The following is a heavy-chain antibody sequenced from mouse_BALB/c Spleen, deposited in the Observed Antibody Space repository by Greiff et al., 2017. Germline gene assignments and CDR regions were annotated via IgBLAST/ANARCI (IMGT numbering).Heavy chain of an antibody. D-gene: IGHD4-1*01. Sequence: DVQLVESGGGLVKPGGSLKLSCAASGFTFSSYTMSWVRQTPEKRLEWVATISSGGSYTYYPDSVKGRFTISRDNAKNTLYLQMSSLKSEDTAMYYCTREESGTADYWGQGTTLTVSS. CDR1: GFTFSSYT. CDR2: ISSGGSYT. J-gene: IGHJ2*01. CDR3: TREESGTADY. V-gene: IGHV5-6-4*01.